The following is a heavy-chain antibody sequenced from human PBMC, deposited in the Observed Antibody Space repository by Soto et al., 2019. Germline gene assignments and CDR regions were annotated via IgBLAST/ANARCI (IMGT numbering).Heavy chain of an antibody. CDR1: GYSFTSYW. D-gene: IGHD3-10*01. Sequence: PGESLKIFCKGSGYSFTSYWIGWVRQMPGKGLEWMGIIYPGDSDTRYSPSFQGQVTISADKSISTAYLQWSSLKASDTAMYYCATTIGSGSYYRRSYYYYYGMDVWGQGTTVTVSS. CDR3: ATTIGSGSYYRRSYYYYYGMDV. V-gene: IGHV5-51*01. J-gene: IGHJ6*02. CDR2: IYPGDSDT.